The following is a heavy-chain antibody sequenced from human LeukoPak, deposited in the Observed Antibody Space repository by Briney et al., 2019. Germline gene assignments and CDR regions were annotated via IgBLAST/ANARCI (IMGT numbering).Heavy chain of an antibody. Sequence: ASVKVSCKASGYTFTSYDINWVRQATGQGLEWMGGIIPIFGTANYAQKFQGRVTITADKSTSTAYMELSSLRSEDTAVYYCARDWDGTMIVVDAFDIWGQGTMVTVSS. CDR1: GYTFTSYD. CDR3: ARDWDGTMIVVDAFDI. V-gene: IGHV1-69*06. CDR2: IIPIFGTA. J-gene: IGHJ3*02. D-gene: IGHD3-22*01.